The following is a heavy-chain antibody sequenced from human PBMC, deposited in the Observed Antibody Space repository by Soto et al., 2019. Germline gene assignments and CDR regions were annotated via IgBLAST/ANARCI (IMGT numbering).Heavy chain of an antibody. D-gene: IGHD2-2*01. CDR3: ARVPPVVYCSSTSCFRGMAV. CDR2: IYYSGST. CDR1: GGSISSGDYY. V-gene: IGHV4-30-4*01. Sequence: QVQLQESGPGLVKPSQTLSLTCTVSGGSISSGDYYWSWIRQPPGKGLEWIGYIYYSGSTYYNPSLKIELTISLDTSKTKFSMKRGSVIGAETTVYYGARVPPVVYCSSTSCFRGMAVWGQGTTVTVSS. J-gene: IGHJ6*02.